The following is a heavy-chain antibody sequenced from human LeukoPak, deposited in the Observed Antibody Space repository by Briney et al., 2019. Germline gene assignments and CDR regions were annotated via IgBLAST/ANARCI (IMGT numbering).Heavy chain of an antibody. CDR2: IYHSGST. J-gene: IGHJ4*02. CDR1: GGSISSSSYY. D-gene: IGHD3-22*01. V-gene: IGHV4-39*07. Sequence: DPSETLSLTCTVSGGSISSSSYYWGWIRQPPGKGLEWIGSIYHSGSTYYNPSLKSRVTISVDTSKNQFSLKLSSVTAADTAVYYCAREVYYYDSSGYYPLYYFDYWGQGTLVTVSS. CDR3: AREVYYYDSSGYYPLYYFDY.